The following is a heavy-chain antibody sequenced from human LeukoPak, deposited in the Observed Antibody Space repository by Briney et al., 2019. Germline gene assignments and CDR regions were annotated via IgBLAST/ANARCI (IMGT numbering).Heavy chain of an antibody. Sequence: ETLSLTCTVSGGSISSYYWSWVRQAPGKGLEWVANIKQDGSEKYYVDSVKGRFTISRDNAKNSLYLQMNSLRAEDTAVYYCGRNYYFDYWAQGPLVTVST. V-gene: IGHV3-7*01. CDR3: GRNYYFDY. CDR1: GGSISSYY. CDR2: IKQDGSEK. J-gene: IGHJ4*02.